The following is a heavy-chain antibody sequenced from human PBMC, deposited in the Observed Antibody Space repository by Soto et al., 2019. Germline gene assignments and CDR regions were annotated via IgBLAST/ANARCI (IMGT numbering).Heavy chain of an antibody. V-gene: IGHV1-2*04. CDR2: INPNSGGT. Sequence: ASVKVSCKASGYTFTGYYMHWVRQAPGQGLEWMGWINPNSGGTNYAQKFQGWVTMTRDTSISTAYMELSRLRSDDTAVYYCARVGMVRGDRRKRDLGFQYYYYYGMDVWGQGTTVTVSS. CDR3: ARVGMVRGDRRKRDLGFQYYYYYGMDV. J-gene: IGHJ6*02. CDR1: GYTFTGYY. D-gene: IGHD3-10*01.